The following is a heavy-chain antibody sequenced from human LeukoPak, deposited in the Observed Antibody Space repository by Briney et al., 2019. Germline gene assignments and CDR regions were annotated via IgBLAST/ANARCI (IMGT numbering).Heavy chain of an antibody. CDR2: IIPIFGTA. D-gene: IGHD2-2*02. CDR3: ARRYCSSTSCYKEINWFDP. Sequence: ASVKVSCKASGGTFSSYAISWVRQAPGQGLEWMGGIIPIFGTAIYAQKFQGRVTITADESTSTAYMELSSLRSEDTAVYYCARRYCSSTSCYKEINWFDPWGQGTLVTVSS. J-gene: IGHJ5*02. V-gene: IGHV1-69*13. CDR1: GGTFSSYA.